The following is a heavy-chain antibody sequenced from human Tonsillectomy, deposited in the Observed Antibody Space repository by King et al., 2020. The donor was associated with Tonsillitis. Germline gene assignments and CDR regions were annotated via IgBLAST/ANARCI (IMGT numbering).Heavy chain of an antibody. CDR3: SRELRYCDSLSCYAGFDY. D-gene: IGHD2-2*01. Sequence: VQLVESGGGLVQPGGSLRLSCAASGFTFNNYWMSWVRQAPGKGLEWVANIKEDGSEQYYVESVKGRFTSSRDTDRNSLYLQMNSLRGADTAVYYCSRELRYCDSLSCYAGFDYGAQGTLLTVPS. J-gene: IGHJ4*02. CDR1: GFTFNNYW. CDR2: IKEDGSEQ. V-gene: IGHV3-7*03.